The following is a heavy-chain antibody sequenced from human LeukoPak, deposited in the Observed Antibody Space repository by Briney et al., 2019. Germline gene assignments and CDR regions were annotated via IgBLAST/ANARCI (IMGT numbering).Heavy chain of an antibody. J-gene: IGHJ6*03. CDR3: ARVYGYYYYYLDV. CDR1: ELTFSSFY. V-gene: IGHV3-7*04. CDR2: IDKDGSEK. Sequence: GGSLRLSCAASELTFSSFYMNWIRQAPGKGLEWVATIDKDGSEKYYVDSVKGRFIISRDNAENSLYLEMNSLRVEDTAVYFCARVYGYYYYYLDVWGKGTPVT. D-gene: IGHD2/OR15-2a*01.